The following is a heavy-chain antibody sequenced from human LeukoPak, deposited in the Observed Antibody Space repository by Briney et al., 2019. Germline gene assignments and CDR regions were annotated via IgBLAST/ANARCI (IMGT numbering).Heavy chain of an antibody. V-gene: IGHV3-23*01. CDR1: GFTFSSYA. CDR2: ISGGGFNT. Sequence: GGSLRLSCAASGFTFSSYAMSWVRQAPGKGLEWVSAISGGGFNTYYADSVKGRFTISRDNSKNTLCLQLNSLRAEDTAIYYCAKEVIRDYFDYWGQGTLVTVSS. J-gene: IGHJ4*02. D-gene: IGHD2-21*01. CDR3: AKEVIRDYFDY.